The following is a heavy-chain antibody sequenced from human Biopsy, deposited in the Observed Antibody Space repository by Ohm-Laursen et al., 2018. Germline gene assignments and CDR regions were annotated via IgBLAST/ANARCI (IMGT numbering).Heavy chain of an antibody. CDR3: ARATNSTGWPYYYFYGMDV. CDR2: IYYSGST. Sequence: GTLSLTCTASGGSISSDYWSWIRQTPGKGLEWIGYIYYSGSTNYNPSLKSRVTISVDTSKNQFSLRLTSVTAADTAVYYCARATNSTGWPYYYFYGMDVWGQGTTVTVSS. CDR1: GGSISSDY. J-gene: IGHJ6*02. V-gene: IGHV4-59*01. D-gene: IGHD2/OR15-2a*01.